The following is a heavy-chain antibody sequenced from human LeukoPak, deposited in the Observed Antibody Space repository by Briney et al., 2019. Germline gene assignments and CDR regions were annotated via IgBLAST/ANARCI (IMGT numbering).Heavy chain of an antibody. Sequence: SVKVSCKASGSTFSSYAISWVRQAPGQGLEWMGGIIPIFGTANYAQKFQGRVTITADESTSTAYMELSSLRSEDTAVYYCARGFQQPITIFGVVISGPPQLYYGMDVWGQGTTVTVSS. CDR3: ARGFQQPITIFGVVISGPPQLYYGMDV. CDR1: GSTFSSYA. V-gene: IGHV1-69*13. CDR2: IIPIFGTA. D-gene: IGHD3-3*01. J-gene: IGHJ6*02.